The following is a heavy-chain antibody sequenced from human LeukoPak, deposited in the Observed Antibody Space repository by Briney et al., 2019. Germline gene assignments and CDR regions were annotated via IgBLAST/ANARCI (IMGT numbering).Heavy chain of an antibody. CDR2: ISYDGSNK. D-gene: IGHD3-16*01. CDR3: WGIEPFDI. V-gene: IGHV3-30*04. CDR1: GFTFSSCA. Sequence: GGSLRLSCAASGFTFSSCAMHWVRQAPGKGLEWVAVISYDGSNKYYADSVKGRFTISRDNSKNTLYLQMNSLRAEDTAVYYCWGIEPFDIWGQGTMVTVSS. J-gene: IGHJ3*02.